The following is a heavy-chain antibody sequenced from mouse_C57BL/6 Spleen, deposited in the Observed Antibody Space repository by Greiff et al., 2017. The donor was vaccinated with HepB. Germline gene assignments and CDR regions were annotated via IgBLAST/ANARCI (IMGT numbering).Heavy chain of an antibody. D-gene: IGHD2-4*01. J-gene: IGHJ3*01. V-gene: IGHV10-1*01. CDR1: GFSFNTYA. CDR3: VSPYDYDWFAY. CDR2: IRSKSNNYAT. Sequence: EVMLVESGGGLVQPKGSLKLSCAASGFSFNTYAMNWVRQAPGKGLEWVARIRSKSNNYATFYADSVKDRFTISRDDSESMLYLQMNNLKTEDTAMYYCVSPYDYDWFAYWGQGTLVTVSA.